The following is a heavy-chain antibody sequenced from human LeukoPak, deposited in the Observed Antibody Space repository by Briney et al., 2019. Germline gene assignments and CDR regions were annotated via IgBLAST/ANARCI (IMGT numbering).Heavy chain of an antibody. CDR2: ISSNGGST. CDR1: GFTFSSYA. J-gene: IGHJ4*02. D-gene: IGHD3-9*01. V-gene: IGHV3-64D*06. CDR3: VNVTGGLDWLLPLGY. Sequence: GGSLRLSCSASGFTFSSYALHWVRQAPGKRLEYVSGISSNGGSTYYADSVKGRFTISRDNSKNTLYLQMSSLRPEDTAVFYCVNVTGGLDWLLPLGYWGQGTLVTVSS.